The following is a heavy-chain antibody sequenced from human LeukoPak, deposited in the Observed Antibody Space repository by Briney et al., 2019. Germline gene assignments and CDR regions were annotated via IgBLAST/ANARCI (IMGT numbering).Heavy chain of an antibody. CDR1: GYSSTSYW. CDR2: IDPSDSYT. J-gene: IGHJ4*02. V-gene: IGHV5-10-1*01. CDR3: ARLGYSSSWYGVAEFDY. D-gene: IGHD6-13*01. Sequence: GESLRISCKGSGYSSTSYWISWVRQMPGKGLEWMGRIDPSDSYTNYSPSFQGHVTISADKSISTAYLQWSSLKASDTAMYYCARLGYSSSWYGVAEFDYWGQGTLVTVSS.